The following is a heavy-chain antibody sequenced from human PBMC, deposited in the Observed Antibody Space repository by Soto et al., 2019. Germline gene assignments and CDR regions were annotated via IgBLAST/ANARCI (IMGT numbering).Heavy chain of an antibody. CDR2: IYIGSSI. J-gene: IGHJ4*02. D-gene: IGHD5-12*01. V-gene: IGHV3-53*01. CDR1: GFTVSSNY. CDR3: ARDHGDGYYYGFDF. Sequence: PGGSLRLSCAASGFTVSSNYRSWVRQTPGKGLEWVSIIYIGSSIYYADSVKGRFTISRDNSKNTLSLQMNNLRAEDTAVYYCARDHGDGYYYGFDFWGRGTLVTVSS.